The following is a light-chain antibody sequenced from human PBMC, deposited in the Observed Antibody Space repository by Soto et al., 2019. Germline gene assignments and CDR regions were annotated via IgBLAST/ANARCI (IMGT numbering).Light chain of an antibody. J-gene: IGKJ1*01. V-gene: IGKV4-1*01. CDR1: QSILNS. CDR2: WAS. Sequence: DIVMTQSPDSLAVSLGERATINCMSSQSILNSLVWYQQKPGQPPKLLIYWASTRESGVPDRFSGSGSGTDFTLTISSLQAEDVAVYYCQQYYSSWTFGQGTKVEIK. CDR3: QQYYSSWT.